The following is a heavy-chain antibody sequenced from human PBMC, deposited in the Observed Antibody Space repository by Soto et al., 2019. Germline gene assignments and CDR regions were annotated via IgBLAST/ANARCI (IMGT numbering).Heavy chain of an antibody. V-gene: IGHV4-59*01. D-gene: IGHD3-10*01. CDR3: ARVVSPYGSANNYYYYGMDV. Sequence: SETMSHTCTVSDVSMNTFFWSLTRKPTGKGAHVIGSIHSTGSTNYNPSLRSRVTISLDTSKNQFSLNLNSVTTADTAVYFCARVVSPYGSANNYYYYGMDVWGQGTTVSVSS. CDR2: IHSTGST. CDR1: DVSMNTFF. J-gene: IGHJ6*02.